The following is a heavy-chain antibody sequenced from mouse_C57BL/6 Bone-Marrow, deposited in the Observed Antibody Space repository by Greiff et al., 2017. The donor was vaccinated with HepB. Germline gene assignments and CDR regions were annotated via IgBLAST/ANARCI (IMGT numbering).Heavy chain of an antibody. CDR2: IHPNSGST. V-gene: IGHV1-64*01. CDR3: ARRHYYGSSYYFDY. J-gene: IGHJ2*01. CDR1: GYTFTSYW. Sequence: QVQLQQPGAELVKPGASVKLSCKASGYTFTSYWMHWVKQRPGQGLEWIGMIHPNSGSTNYNEKFKSKATLTVDKSSSTAYMQLSSLTSEDSAFYYCARRHYYGSSYYFDYWGQGTTLTVSS. D-gene: IGHD1-1*01.